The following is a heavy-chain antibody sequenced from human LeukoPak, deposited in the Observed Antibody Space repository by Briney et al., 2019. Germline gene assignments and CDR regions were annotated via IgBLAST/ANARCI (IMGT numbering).Heavy chain of an antibody. Sequence: SETLFLTCTVSGGSISSYYWSWIRQPPGKGLEWIGYIYYSGSTNYNPSLKSRVTISVDTSKNQFSLKLSSVTAADTAVYYCARDIRYGGNSVWGQGTLVTVSS. CDR3: ARDIRYGGNSV. CDR2: IYYSGST. CDR1: GGSISSYY. J-gene: IGHJ4*02. V-gene: IGHV4-59*01. D-gene: IGHD4-23*01.